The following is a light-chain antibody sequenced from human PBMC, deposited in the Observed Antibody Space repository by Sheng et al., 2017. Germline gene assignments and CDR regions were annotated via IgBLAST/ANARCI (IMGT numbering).Light chain of an antibody. J-gene: IGLJ2*01. CDR2: SVD. CDR1: SSDVGGYNY. Sequence: QSALTQPASVSGSPGQSITISCTGTSSDVGGYNYVSWYQQHPGRAPKLMIYSVDNRPSGVSDRFSGSRSANTASLTISGLQADDEANYYCSSYTSGSTLVVFGGGTKLTVL. CDR3: SSYTSGSTLVV. V-gene: IGLV2-14*01.